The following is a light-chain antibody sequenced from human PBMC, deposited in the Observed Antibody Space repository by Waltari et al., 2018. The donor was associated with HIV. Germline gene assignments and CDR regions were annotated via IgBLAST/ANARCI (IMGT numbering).Light chain of an antibody. CDR3: MQALQTPYT. CDR2: LGS. V-gene: IGKV2-28*01. J-gene: IGKJ2*01. CDR1: QSLLHSNGYNY. Sequence: IVMTQSPLSLPVTPGEPASLPSRSNQSLLHSNGYNYLDWYLQKPGQSPQLLIYLGSNRASGVPDRFSGSGSGTDFTLKISRVEAEDVGVYYCMQALQTPYTFGQGTKLEIK.